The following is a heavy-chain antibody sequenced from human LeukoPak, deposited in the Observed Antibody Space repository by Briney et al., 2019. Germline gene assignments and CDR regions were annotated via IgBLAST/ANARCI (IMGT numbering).Heavy chain of an antibody. CDR3: AARGGFGELLSTYYYYYYYMDV. J-gene: IGHJ6*03. CDR1: GYTFTGYY. D-gene: IGHD3-10*01. V-gene: IGHV1-2*06. Sequence: ASVKVSCKASGYTFTGYYMHWVRQAPGQGLEWMGRINPNSGGTNYAQKFQGRVTMTRDTSISTAYMELSRLRSDDTAVYYCAARGGFGELLSTYYYYYYYMDVWGKGTTVTVFS. CDR2: INPNSGGT.